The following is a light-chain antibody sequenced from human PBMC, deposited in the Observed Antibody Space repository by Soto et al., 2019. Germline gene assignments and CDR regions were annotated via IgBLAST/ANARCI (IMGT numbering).Light chain of an antibody. CDR2: TAS. Sequence: DIQMTQSPSSLSASVGDRVTITCRASQGIKSDLGWYQQKPGKAPKRLIYTASSLQSGVPSRFSGRGSGTEFTLTISNLQPEDFAIYYCVPHNSFQFTFGPGTRVDI. J-gene: IGKJ3*01. V-gene: IGKV1-17*02. CDR1: QGIKSD. CDR3: VPHNSFQFT.